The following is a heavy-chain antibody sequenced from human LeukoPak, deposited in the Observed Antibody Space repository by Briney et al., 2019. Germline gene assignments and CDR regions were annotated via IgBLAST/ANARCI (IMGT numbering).Heavy chain of an antibody. J-gene: IGHJ5*02. CDR1: GYTFTSYA. V-gene: IGHV7-4-1*02. CDR2: INTNTGNP. Sequence: ASVTVSCKASGYTFTSYAMNWVRQAPGQGLEWMGWINTNTGNPTYAQGFTGRFVFSLDTSVSTAYLQISSLKAEDTAVYYCARCPVGYGFWSGYLNWFDPWGQGTLVTVSS. CDR3: ARCPVGYGFWSGYLNWFDP. D-gene: IGHD3-3*01.